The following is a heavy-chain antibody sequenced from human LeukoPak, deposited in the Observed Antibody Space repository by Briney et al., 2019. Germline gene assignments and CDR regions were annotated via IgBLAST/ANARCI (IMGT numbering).Heavy chain of an antibody. J-gene: IGHJ4*02. CDR2: IYHSGST. D-gene: IGHD2-2*01. Sequence: SETLSLTCTVSGYSISSGYYWGWIRQPPGKGREWIGSIYHSGSTYYNPSLKSRVTISVDTSKNQFSLKLSSVTAADTAVYYCARDPDIVVVPAPDWGQGTLVTVSS. CDR1: GYSISSGYY. V-gene: IGHV4-38-2*02. CDR3: ARDPDIVVVPAPD.